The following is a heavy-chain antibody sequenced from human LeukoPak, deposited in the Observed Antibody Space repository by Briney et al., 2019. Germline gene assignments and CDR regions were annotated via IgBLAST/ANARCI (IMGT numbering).Heavy chain of an antibody. V-gene: IGHV3-74*01. CDR2: INSDGSTT. Sequence: PGVSLRLSCAASGFSLGTDWMNWVRQAPGKGLVWVSRINSDGSTTTYADSVKGRFTISRDNAKNTLYLQMNSLRAEDTAVYYCGGGGYLLDYWGQGTLVTVSS. D-gene: IGHD1-26*01. CDR3: GGGGYLLDY. J-gene: IGHJ4*02. CDR1: GFSLGTDW.